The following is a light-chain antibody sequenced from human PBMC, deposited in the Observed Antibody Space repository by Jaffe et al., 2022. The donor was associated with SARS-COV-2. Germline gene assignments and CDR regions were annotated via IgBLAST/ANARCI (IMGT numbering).Light chain of an antibody. J-gene: IGKJ1*01. CDR3: MQATQFPVT. CDR2: KIF. Sequence: DVVMTQTPLSSPVTLGQPASISCRSSQGLVHSDGNTYLSWLHQRPGQPPRLLISKIFNRLSGVPDRFSGSGAGTDFTLKISRVEAEDVGVYYCMQATQFPVTFGQGTKVEIK. V-gene: IGKV2-24*01. CDR1: QGLVHSDGNTY.